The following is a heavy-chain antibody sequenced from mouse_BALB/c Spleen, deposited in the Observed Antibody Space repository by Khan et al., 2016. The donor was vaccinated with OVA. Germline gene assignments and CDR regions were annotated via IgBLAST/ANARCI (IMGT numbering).Heavy chain of an antibody. V-gene: IGHV1-55*01. CDR1: GYTFTSYW. CDR3: SRLTMGDYFDY. J-gene: IGHJ2*01. Sequence: QVQLKESGAELVKPGASVKMSCKASGYTFTSYWINWVKQRPGQGLEWIGDIYPGRGITNYNEKFKSKATLTLDTSSSTDYMQLSSLTSEDSAVXYCSRLTMGDYFDYWGQGTTLTVSS. CDR2: IYPGRGIT. D-gene: IGHD1-1*02.